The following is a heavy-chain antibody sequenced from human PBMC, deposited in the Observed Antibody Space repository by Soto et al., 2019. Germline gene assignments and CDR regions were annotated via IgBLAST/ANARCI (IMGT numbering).Heavy chain of an antibody. CDR3: AKDSSTWYRRWGDT. CDR1: GYTFTSYA. Sequence: GSSVKVSCKASGYTFTSYAMHWVRQAPGQRLEWMGWINAGNGNTKYSQKFQGRVTITRDTSACTAYMELSSLRSEDTAVYYCAKDSSTWYRRWGDTCGQGTRSTVSS. CDR2: INAGNGNT. D-gene: IGHD6-13*01. J-gene: IGHJ5*02. V-gene: IGHV1-3*01.